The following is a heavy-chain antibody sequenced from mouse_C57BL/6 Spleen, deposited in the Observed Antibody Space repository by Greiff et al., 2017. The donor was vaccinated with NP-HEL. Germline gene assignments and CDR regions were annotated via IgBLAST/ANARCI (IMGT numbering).Heavy chain of an antibody. D-gene: IGHD1-1*01. CDR3: AGDYGSIYAMDY. J-gene: IGHJ4*01. Sequence: QVHVKQSGPELVRPGVSVKISCKGSGYTFTDYAMHWVKQSHAKSLEWIGVISTYYGDASYNQKFKDKATMTVDKSSSTAYMELARLTSEDSAVYYCAGDYGSIYAMDYWGQGTSVTVSS. V-gene: IGHV1-67*01. CDR1: GYTFTDYA. CDR2: ISTYYGDA.